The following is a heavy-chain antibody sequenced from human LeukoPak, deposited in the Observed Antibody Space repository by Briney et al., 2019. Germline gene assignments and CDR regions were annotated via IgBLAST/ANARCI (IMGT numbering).Heavy chain of an antibody. CDR2: INHSGNS. J-gene: IGHJ5*02. D-gene: IGHD3-10*01. V-gene: IGHV4-34*01. CDR3: ASQNYFGSGRLDP. Sequence: SETLSLTCTVSGGSISSYYWSWIRQPPGKGLEWIGEINHSGNSNYNPSLKSRVTISADTSKNQFSLKLTSVTAADTAVYYCASQNYFGSGRLDPWGQGTLVTVSS. CDR1: GGSISSYY.